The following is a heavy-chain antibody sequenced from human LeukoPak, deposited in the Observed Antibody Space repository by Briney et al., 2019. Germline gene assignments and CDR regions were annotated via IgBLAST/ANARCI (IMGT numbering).Heavy chain of an antibody. Sequence: GESLKISCKGSGYSFTSYWIGWVRQMPGKGLEWMGIIYPGDSDTRYSPSFQGQVTISAYKSISTAYLQWSSLKASDTAMYYCARHGLETYYYGSGGEAYMDVWGKGTTVTVSS. D-gene: IGHD3-10*01. J-gene: IGHJ6*03. CDR2: IYPGDSDT. V-gene: IGHV5-51*01. CDR3: ARHGLETYYYGSGGEAYMDV. CDR1: GYSFTSYW.